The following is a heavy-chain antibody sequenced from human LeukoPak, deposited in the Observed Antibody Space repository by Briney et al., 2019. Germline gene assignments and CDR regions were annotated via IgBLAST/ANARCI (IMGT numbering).Heavy chain of an antibody. D-gene: IGHD5-24*01. J-gene: IGHJ4*02. CDR2: ISVSGGST. Sequence: GASLRLSCAASGFTFSSYAMSWVRQAPGKGLEWVSSISVSGGSTYYADSVKGRFTISRDNSKNTLFLQLTSLRAEDTAVYYCAKTKDGYNYSYFDYWGQGTLVTVSS. V-gene: IGHV3-23*01. CDR3: AKTKDGYNYSYFDY. CDR1: GFTFSSYA.